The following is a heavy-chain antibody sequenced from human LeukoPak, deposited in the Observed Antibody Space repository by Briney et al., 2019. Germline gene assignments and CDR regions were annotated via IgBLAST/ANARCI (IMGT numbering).Heavy chain of an antibody. Sequence: KPSETLSLTCTVSGGSISSGSYYWSWIRQPAGKGLEWIGRIYTSGSTNYNPSLKSRVTISVDTSKNQFSLRLSSVTAADTALYYCARESPLTMVRGVIIVIDYWGQGTQVTVSS. CDR2: IYTSGST. J-gene: IGHJ4*02. CDR1: GGSISSGSYY. D-gene: IGHD3-10*01. CDR3: ARESPLTMVRGVIIVIDY. V-gene: IGHV4-61*02.